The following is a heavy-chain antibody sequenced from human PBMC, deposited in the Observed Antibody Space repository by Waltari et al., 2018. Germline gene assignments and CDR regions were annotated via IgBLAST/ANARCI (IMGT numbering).Heavy chain of an antibody. CDR3: VTSTGTVTSGFYYYYMDV. D-gene: IGHD4-17*01. Sequence: QVQLQESGPGLVKPSETLSLTCAVSGYSINSGYYWGFVRQPPGQGLEWIGSIYHTGSTYYNPSLKSRVTISVDTSKNLFSLKLNSVTAADTAVYYCVTSTGTVTSGFYYYYMDVWAKGTTVTVSS. CDR1: GYSINSGYY. J-gene: IGHJ6*03. CDR2: IYHTGST. V-gene: IGHV4-38-2*01.